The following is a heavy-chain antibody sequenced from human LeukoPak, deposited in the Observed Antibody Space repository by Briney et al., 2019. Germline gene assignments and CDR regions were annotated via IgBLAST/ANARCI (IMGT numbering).Heavy chain of an antibody. V-gene: IGHV3-64D*06. CDR3: VKPSLAVAGTRYFDS. Sequence: GGSLRLSCSASGFTFSTYPMHWVRQAPGKGLEYVSAINNYGDNTYYADSVQGRFTISRDNSKNMLYLQMSSLRPEDTAVYSCVKPSLAVAGTRYFDSWGQGTLVTVSS. D-gene: IGHD6-19*01. CDR2: INNYGDNT. J-gene: IGHJ4*02. CDR1: GFTFSTYP.